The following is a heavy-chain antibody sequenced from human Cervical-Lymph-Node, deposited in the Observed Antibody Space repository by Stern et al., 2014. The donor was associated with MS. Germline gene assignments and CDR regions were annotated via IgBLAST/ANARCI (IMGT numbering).Heavy chain of an antibody. J-gene: IGHJ4*02. V-gene: IGHV3-33*01. CDR3: ARDAQPRLNSYAPDY. CDR2: IWYDGSNK. CDR1: GFTFSSYG. Sequence: QVQLVQSGGGVVQPGRSLRLSCAASGFTFSSYGIHWVRQAPGKGLEWVALIWYDGSNKDYADSVKGRFTISRDNSKNTLYLQMNSLRAEDTAVYYCARDAQPRLNSYAPDYWGQGTLVTVSS. D-gene: IGHD3-16*01.